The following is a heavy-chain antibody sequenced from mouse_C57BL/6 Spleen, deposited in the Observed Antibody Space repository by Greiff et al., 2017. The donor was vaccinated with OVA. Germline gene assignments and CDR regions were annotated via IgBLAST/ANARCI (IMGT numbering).Heavy chain of an antibody. J-gene: IGHJ4*01. Sequence: EVNLVESGGGLVKPGGSLKLSCAASGFTFSDYGMHWVRQAPEKGLEWVAYISSGSSTIYYADTVKGRFTISRDNAKNTLFLQMTSLRSEDTAMYYCAAGNYGGGAMDYWGQGTSVTVSS. D-gene: IGHD2-1*01. CDR3: AAGNYGGGAMDY. CDR2: ISSGSSTI. CDR1: GFTFSDYG. V-gene: IGHV5-17*01.